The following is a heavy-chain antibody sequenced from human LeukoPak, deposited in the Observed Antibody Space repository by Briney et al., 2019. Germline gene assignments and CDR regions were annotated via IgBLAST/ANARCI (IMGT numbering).Heavy chain of an antibody. Sequence: GASVKVSCKASGYSFIGYYMHWVRQAPGQGLEWMGWINPNSGGTNYAQKFQGRVTMTRDTSISTAYMELSRLRSDDTAVYYCARGADSSSWFASPDFWGQGTLVTVSS. V-gene: IGHV1-2*02. J-gene: IGHJ4*02. CDR3: ARGADSSSWFASPDF. CDR1: GYSFIGYY. CDR2: INPNSGGT. D-gene: IGHD6-13*01.